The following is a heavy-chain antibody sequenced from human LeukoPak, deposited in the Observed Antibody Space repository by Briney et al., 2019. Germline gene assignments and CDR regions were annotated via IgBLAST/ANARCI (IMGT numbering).Heavy chain of an antibody. V-gene: IGHV1-18*01. CDR1: GYTFTSYG. CDR3: ARGRGPTRYYYDSSGYYSVDY. Sequence: ASVKVSCKASGYTFTSYGISWVRQAPGEGLEWVGWISAYNGNTNYAQKLQGRVTMTTDTSTSTAYMELRSLRSDDTAVYYCARGRGPTRYYYDSSGYYSVDYWGQGTLVTVSS. D-gene: IGHD3-22*01. J-gene: IGHJ4*02. CDR2: ISAYNGNT.